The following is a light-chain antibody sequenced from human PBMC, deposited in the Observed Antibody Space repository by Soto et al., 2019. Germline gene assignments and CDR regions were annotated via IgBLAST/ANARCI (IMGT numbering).Light chain of an antibody. CDR3: QQYGSSPPRT. J-gene: IGKJ1*01. V-gene: IGKV3-20*01. Sequence: EIVLTQSPVTLSLSPGERATLSCRASQSVSSSYLAWYQQKPGQAPRLLIYGASSKATGIPDRFSGSGSGTDFTLTISRLEPEDFAVYYCQQYGSSPPRTFGQGTRWIS. CDR2: GAS. CDR1: QSVSSSY.